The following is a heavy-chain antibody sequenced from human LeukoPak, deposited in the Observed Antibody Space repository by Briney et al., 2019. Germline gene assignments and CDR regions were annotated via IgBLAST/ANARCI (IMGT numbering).Heavy chain of an antibody. J-gene: IGHJ4*02. V-gene: IGHV3-49*03. CDR1: GFRFCDYD. D-gene: IGHD2-2*01. CDR3: TRDLSFIGYCTSTSCL. Sequence: PGGSLRLSCTASGFRFCDYDMSWFRQAPGKGLEWVGYIRSKPRGGTTEYAASVKGRFTISRDDSKSIAYLQMNSLKTEDTGVYYCTRDLSFIGYCTSTSCLWGQGTLVTVSS. CDR2: IRSKPRGGTT.